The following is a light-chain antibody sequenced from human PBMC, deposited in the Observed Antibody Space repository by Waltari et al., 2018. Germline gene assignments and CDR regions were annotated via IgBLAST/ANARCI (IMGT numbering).Light chain of an antibody. Sequence: EVVMTQSPASLSLSPGQRVTLSCRASQSVADNIAWYQHKPGQAPRLPIYAASTRATGIPARFTGSGSGTEYSLTIGSLQSEDFAVYFCQQYNRLPPITFGPGTKVEI. CDR2: AAS. CDR1: QSVADN. V-gene: IGKV3-15*01. J-gene: IGKJ3*01. CDR3: QQYNRLPPIT.